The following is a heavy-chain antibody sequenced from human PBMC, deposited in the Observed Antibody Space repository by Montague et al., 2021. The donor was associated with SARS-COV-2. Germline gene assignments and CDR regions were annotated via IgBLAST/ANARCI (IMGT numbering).Heavy chain of an antibody. Sequence: SLRLSCAASGFTFSSYEMNWVRQAPGKGLEWVSYISSSGSTIYYADSVXGLFTVSRDNAKNSLYLQMNSLRAEDTAVYYCARDGPDYYDSSGYYRPLDYWGQGTLVTVSS. D-gene: IGHD3-22*01. V-gene: IGHV3-48*03. J-gene: IGHJ4*02. CDR3: ARDGPDYYDSSGYYRPLDY. CDR1: GFTFSSYE. CDR2: ISSSGSTI.